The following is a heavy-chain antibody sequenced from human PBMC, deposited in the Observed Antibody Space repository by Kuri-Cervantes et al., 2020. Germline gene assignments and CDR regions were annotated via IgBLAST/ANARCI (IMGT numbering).Heavy chain of an antibody. J-gene: IGHJ5*02. D-gene: IGHD3-3*01. CDR1: GDSISSYNYY. V-gene: IGHV4-39*07. CDR2: IYPSGST. Sequence: GSLRLSCTVSGDSISSYNYYWGWIRQPPGKGLEWIGSIYPSGSTYYNPSLKSRVIISIDTSKNQFSLKLSSVTAADTAVYYCARTFWSGYSNWFDPWGQGTLVTVSS. CDR3: ARTFWSGYSNWFDP.